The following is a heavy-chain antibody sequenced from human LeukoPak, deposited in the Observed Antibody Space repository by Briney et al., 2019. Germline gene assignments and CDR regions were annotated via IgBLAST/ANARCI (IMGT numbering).Heavy chain of an antibody. J-gene: IGHJ4*02. D-gene: IGHD3-16*02. CDR2: IKQGGSEK. Sequence: GGSLRLSCAASGFTFSSYWMSWVRQAPGKGLEWVASIKQGGSEKYYVDSVKGRFTISRDNAKNSLYLQMNSLRAEDTAVYYCARADYDYVWGSYRQYYFDHWGQGTLVTVSS. CDR1: GFTFSSYW. V-gene: IGHV3-7*01. CDR3: ARADYDYVWGSYRQYYFDH.